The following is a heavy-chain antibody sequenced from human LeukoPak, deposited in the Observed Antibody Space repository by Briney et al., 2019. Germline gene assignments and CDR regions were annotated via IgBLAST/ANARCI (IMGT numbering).Heavy chain of an antibody. CDR1: GGSFSSYY. V-gene: IGHV4-34*01. J-gene: IGHJ2*01. CDR3: PRGRRYSSQHFDL. D-gene: IGHD5-18*01. Sequence: SETLSLACAVYGGSFSSYYWSWIRQPPGKGLEWIGEINHSGSTNYNPSLKSRVTISVDTSKNQFSLKLSSVTAADTAVYYCPRGRRYSSQHFDLWGRGTLVTVSS. CDR2: INHSGST.